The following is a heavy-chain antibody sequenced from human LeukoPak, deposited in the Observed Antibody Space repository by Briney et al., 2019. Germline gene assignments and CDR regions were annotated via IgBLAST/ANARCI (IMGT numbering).Heavy chain of an antibody. Sequence: GGSLRLSCAASESTFSKFWMHWVRQAPGKGLVWVSGINRDGSTTTYADSVKGRLTVSRDNAKNTLYLQMNSLRAEDTAVYYCARGNYYGMDVWGQGTTVTVSS. J-gene: IGHJ6*02. CDR1: ESTFSKFW. CDR3: ARGNYYGMDV. D-gene: IGHD2/OR15-2a*01. CDR2: INRDGSTT. V-gene: IGHV3-74*03.